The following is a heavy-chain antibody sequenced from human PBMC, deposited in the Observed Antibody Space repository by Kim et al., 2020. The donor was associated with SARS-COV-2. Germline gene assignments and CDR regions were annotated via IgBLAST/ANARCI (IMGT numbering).Heavy chain of an antibody. V-gene: IGHV3-23*01. D-gene: IGHD3-22*01. J-gene: IGHJ6*02. Sequence: ADSLRGRFTIARHISKSTLYLQMNSLRAEDPALYYCAKDGCGYSGMDVWGQGTTVTVSS. CDR3: AKDGCGYSGMDV.